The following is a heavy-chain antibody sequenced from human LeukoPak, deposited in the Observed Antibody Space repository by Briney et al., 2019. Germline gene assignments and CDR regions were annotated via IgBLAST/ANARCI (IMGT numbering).Heavy chain of an antibody. CDR2: ISGSGAGT. CDR3: AKSIAVAFYS. V-gene: IGHV3-23*01. J-gene: IGHJ4*02. D-gene: IGHD6-19*01. Sequence: GGSLRLSCAASGFTFSSFAMSWVRQAPGKGLDWVSSISGSGAGTYYADSVKGRFTISRDNSKNTLYLQVNSLRAEDTAVYYCAKSIAVAFYSWGQGTLVTVSS. CDR1: GFTFSSFA.